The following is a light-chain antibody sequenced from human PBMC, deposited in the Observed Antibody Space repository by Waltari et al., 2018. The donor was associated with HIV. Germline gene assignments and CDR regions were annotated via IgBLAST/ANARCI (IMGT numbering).Light chain of an antibody. Sequence: AIRMTQSPSSFSASTRDRVTITCRASQGISSYLAWYQQKPGKAPKLLIDAASTLQSGVPSRFSGSGSGTDFTLTISCLQSEDFATYYCQQYYSYPLTFGGGTKVEIK. J-gene: IGKJ4*01. V-gene: IGKV1-8*01. CDR1: QGISSY. CDR2: AAS. CDR3: QQYYSYPLT.